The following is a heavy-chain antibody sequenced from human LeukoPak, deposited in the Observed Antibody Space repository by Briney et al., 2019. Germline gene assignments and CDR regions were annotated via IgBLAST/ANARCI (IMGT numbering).Heavy chain of an antibody. CDR1: GGSISSGSYY. CDR2: IYTSGST. CDR3: ASLRDYIGWFDP. Sequence: TLSLTCTVSGGSISSGSYYWSWIRQPAGKGLEWIGRIYTSGSTNYNPSLKSRVTISVDTSKNQFSLKLSSVTAADTAVYYCASLRDYIGWFDPWGQGTLVTVSS. J-gene: IGHJ5*02. D-gene: IGHD4-11*01. V-gene: IGHV4-61*02.